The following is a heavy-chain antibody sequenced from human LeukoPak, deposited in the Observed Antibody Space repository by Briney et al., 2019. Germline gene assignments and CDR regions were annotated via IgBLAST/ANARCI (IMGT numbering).Heavy chain of an antibody. Sequence: SVKVSCKASGGTFSSYAISWVRQAPGQGLEWMGGIIPIFGTANYAQKFQGRVTITTDESTSTAYMELSSLRSEDTAVYYCARESDNYCTNGVCSHDAFDIWGQGTMVTVSS. CDR2: IIPIFGTA. J-gene: IGHJ3*02. V-gene: IGHV1-69*05. D-gene: IGHD2-8*01. CDR1: GGTFSSYA. CDR3: ARESDNYCTNGVCSHDAFDI.